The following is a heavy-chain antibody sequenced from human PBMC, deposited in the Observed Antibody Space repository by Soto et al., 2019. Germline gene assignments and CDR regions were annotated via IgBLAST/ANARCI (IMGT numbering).Heavy chain of an antibody. D-gene: IGHD6-13*01. CDR1: GFTFSSHS. J-gene: IGHJ4*02. Sequence: EVQLVESGGGLVKPGGSLRLSCAASGFTFSSHSMNWVRQAPGKGLEWVSLISGTSSYIYYADSVKGRFIISRDNAKNSLYLQMNSLRAEDTAVYYCARDWDYSSSWSDFDYWGQGTLVTVSS. CDR3: ARDWDYSSSWSDFDY. V-gene: IGHV3-21*01. CDR2: ISGTSSYI.